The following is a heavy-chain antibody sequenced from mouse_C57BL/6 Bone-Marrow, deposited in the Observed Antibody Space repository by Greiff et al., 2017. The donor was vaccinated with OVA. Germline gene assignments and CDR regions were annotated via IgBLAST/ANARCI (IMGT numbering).Heavy chain of an antibody. CDR2: IDPSDSYT. CDR3: ARSPAVAY. CDR1: GYTFTSYW. J-gene: IGHJ3*01. Sequence: QVQLQQPGSELVRPGTSVKLSCKASGYTFTSYWMHWVKQRPGQGLEWIGVIDPSDSYTNYNQKFKGKATLTVDTSSSTAYMQLSSLTSEDSAVYYCARSPAVAYWGQGTLVTVSA. V-gene: IGHV1-59*01.